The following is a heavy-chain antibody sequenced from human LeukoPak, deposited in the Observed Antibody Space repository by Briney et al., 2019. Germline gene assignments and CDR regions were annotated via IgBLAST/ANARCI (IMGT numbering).Heavy chain of an antibody. D-gene: IGHD2-2*01. Sequence: YPGGPLRLSCAASGFTFSNSWMSCLRHAPEEGLECGSHIKSRGNGGTTEYAAGVKGRFTISRDDSTNTLSLQMNSLDTDDTAVDYCGAGVPESRCYHFDYWGQGILVTVSS. CDR1: GFTFSNSW. V-gene: IGHV3-15*01. CDR2: IKSRGNGGTT. J-gene: IGHJ4*02. CDR3: GAGVPESRCYHFDY.